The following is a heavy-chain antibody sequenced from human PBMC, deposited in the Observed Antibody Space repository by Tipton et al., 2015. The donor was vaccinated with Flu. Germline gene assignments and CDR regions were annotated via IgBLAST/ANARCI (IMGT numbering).Heavy chain of an antibody. D-gene: IGHD4-11*01. CDR1: GYSISSDYF. Sequence: TLSLTCSVSGYSISSDYFWGWIRQPPGKGLEWIGNTHRTGSTYHNPSLKSRVTISVDTSKNQFSLKLTSVSAADTAVYYCARRDDSNYVSEPENWFDHWGQGTLVTVSP. CDR3: ARRDDSNYVSEPENWFDH. CDR2: THRTGST. V-gene: IGHV4-38-2*01. J-gene: IGHJ5*02.